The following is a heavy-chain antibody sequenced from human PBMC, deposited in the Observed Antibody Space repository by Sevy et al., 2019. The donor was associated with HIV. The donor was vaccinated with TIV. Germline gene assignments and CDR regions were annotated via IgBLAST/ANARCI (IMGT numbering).Heavy chain of an antibody. V-gene: IGHV1-69*13. CDR3: TCTIGGDASFDY. J-gene: IGHJ4*02. CDR1: GRTFSSYA. D-gene: IGHD2-8*01. Sequence: ASVKVSCKASGRTFSSYAISWVRQAPGQGLEWMGGIIPMFGTPNYVQKFQGRVTITADESTTTAYMELSSLRSEDTAMCYCTCTIGGDASFDYWGQGTLVTVSS. CDR2: IIPMFGTP.